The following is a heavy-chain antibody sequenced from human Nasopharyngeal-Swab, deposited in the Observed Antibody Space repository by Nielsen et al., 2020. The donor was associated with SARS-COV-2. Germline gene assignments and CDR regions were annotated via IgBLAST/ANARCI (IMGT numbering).Heavy chain of an antibody. V-gene: IGHV3-20*04. CDR1: GFIFDDYA. CDR3: ARDKSSTVTTFDY. J-gene: IGHJ4*02. Sequence: GGSLRLSCAASGFIFDDYAMHWVRQAPGKGLEWVSGITWNGGSIGYAESVKGRFTISRDSAKNSLYLQMNSLRAEDTALYYCARDKSSTVTTFDYWGQGTLVTVSS. CDR2: ITWNGGSI. D-gene: IGHD4-17*01.